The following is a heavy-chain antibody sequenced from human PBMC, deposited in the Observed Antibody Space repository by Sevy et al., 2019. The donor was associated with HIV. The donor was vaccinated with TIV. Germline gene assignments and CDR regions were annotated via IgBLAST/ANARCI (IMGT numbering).Heavy chain of an antibody. CDR1: GYTFTGYY. V-gene: IGHV1-2*02. CDR3: VSTPGAMVRGVTYYYYGMDV. J-gene: IGHJ6*02. D-gene: IGHD3-10*01. CDR2: INPNSGGT. Sequence: ASVKVSCKASGYTFTGYYMHWVRQAPGQGLEWMGWINPNSGGTNYAQKFQGRVTITRDTSISTAYMELSRLRFDDTAVYYCVSTPGAMVRGVTYYYYGMDVWGQGTTVTVSS.